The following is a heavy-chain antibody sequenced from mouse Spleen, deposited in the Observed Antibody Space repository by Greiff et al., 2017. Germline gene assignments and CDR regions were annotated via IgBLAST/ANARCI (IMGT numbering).Heavy chain of an antibody. CDR2: IYPGSGST. CDR3: ARSYDYDAAWFAY. D-gene: IGHD2-4*01. CDR1: GYNFTSYW. J-gene: IGHJ3*01. Sequence: QVQLQQPGAELVKPGTSVKLSCKASGYNFTSYWINWVKLRPGQGLEWIGDIYPGSGSTNYNEKFKSKATLTVDTSSSTAYMQLSSLASEDSALYYCARSYDYDAAWFAYWGQGTLVTVSA. V-gene: IGHV1-55*01.